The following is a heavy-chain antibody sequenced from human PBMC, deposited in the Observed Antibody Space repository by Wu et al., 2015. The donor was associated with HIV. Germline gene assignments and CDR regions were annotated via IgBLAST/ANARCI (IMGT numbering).Heavy chain of an antibody. CDR1: GYIFTSHG. CDR3: ARVQYDFWSGYHYWYFDL. D-gene: IGHD3-3*01. CDR2: IDTYNGNT. Sequence: VHLKQSGPDLRKPGASVRVSCQTSGYIFTSHGINWARQAPGQGLEWIGWIDTYNGNTNYDEYFEGRVTLTIDASRNTSYMELRTLRLDDTAVYYCARVQYDFWSGYHYWYFDLWGLAPGHCPPQ. J-gene: IGHJ2*01. V-gene: IGHV1-18*01.